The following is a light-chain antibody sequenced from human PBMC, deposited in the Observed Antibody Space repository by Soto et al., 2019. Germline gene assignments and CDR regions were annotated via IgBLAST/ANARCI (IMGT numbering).Light chain of an antibody. CDR3: SSCTSSSTHVV. J-gene: IGLJ2*01. Sequence: QSALTQPASVSGSPGQSITISCTATSSDVGGYNYVSWYQQHPGKAPKLMIYDVSNRPSGVSDRFSGSKSGNTASLTISGLQAKDEADYYCSSCTSSSTHVVFGGGTKLTVL. CDR2: DVS. V-gene: IGLV2-14*01. CDR1: SSDVGGYNY.